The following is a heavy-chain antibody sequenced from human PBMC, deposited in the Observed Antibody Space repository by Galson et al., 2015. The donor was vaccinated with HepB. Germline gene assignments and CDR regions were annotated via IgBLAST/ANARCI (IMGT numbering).Heavy chain of an antibody. D-gene: IGHD3-22*01. V-gene: IGHV3-30*02. CDR2: IRNDGSKK. Sequence: SLRLSCAASGFSFSSYGMHWVRQAPGKGLEWVAFIRNDGSKKTYVDSVKGRITISRDNSKNTLHLQMNSLRAEDTAVYYCARGGDYYDSSGYYHYYYGIDVWGQGTTVTVSS. CDR3: ARGGDYYDSSGYYHYYYGIDV. CDR1: GFSFSSYG. J-gene: IGHJ6*02.